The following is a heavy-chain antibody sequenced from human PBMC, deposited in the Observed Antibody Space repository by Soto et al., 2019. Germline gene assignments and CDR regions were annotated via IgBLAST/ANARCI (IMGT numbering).Heavy chain of an antibody. CDR3: ASSYGSGYRAFDY. J-gene: IGHJ4*02. Sequence: QVQLVQSGAEVKRPGSSVKVSCKASGDTFTFYSINWVRQAPGLGLEWMGRINPILSMSNYAQRFQGRVTLTTDNXTSTAYMELSSLRSEDTAIYYCASSYGSGYRAFDYWGQGALVTVSS. CDR2: INPILSMS. CDR1: GDTFTFYS. V-gene: IGHV1-69*02. D-gene: IGHD3-10*01.